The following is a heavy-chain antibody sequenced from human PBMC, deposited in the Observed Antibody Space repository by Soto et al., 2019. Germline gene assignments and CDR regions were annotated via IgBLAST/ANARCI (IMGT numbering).Heavy chain of an antibody. CDR3: ATSRRAYSGSTIRYNCFDP. J-gene: IGHJ5*02. CDR1: GGSFSGYY. D-gene: IGHD5-12*01. CDR2: INHSGST. Sequence: PSETLSLTCAVYGGSFSGYYWSWLRQPPGKGLEWIGEINHSGSTNYNPSLKSRVTISVDTSKNQFSLKLSSVTAADTAVYYCATSRRAYSGSTIRYNCFDPWGQGTLVTVSS. V-gene: IGHV4-34*01.